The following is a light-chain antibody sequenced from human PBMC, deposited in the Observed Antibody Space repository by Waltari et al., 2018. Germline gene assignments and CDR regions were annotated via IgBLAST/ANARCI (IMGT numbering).Light chain of an antibody. CDR2: DVS. CDR1: SSDVGGYNY. CDR3: SSYTSSSTLV. J-gene: IGLJ2*01. V-gene: IGLV2-14*01. Sequence: QSALTQPASVSGSPGQSITISCTGTSSDVGGYNYVSWYQQHPGKAPKLMIYDVSKRPSGVYIRFSGSKSGNTASLTISGLQAEDEADYYCSSYTSSSTLVFGGGTKLTVL.